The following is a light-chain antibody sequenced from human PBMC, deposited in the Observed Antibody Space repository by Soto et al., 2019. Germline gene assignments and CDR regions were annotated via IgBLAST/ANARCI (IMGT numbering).Light chain of an antibody. V-gene: IGKV3-15*01. Sequence: EIVVTHSPATLSVPPGERVTLSGRTSQSVSSSLAWYQQRPGQAPRLLIYDTTTRAAGIAAKLSGSGSGTEFTITISSLQSEDSAVYYCQQYVHWPPGAFGQGTTVEIK. J-gene: IGKJ1*01. CDR3: QQYVHWPPGA. CDR2: DTT. CDR1: QSVSSS.